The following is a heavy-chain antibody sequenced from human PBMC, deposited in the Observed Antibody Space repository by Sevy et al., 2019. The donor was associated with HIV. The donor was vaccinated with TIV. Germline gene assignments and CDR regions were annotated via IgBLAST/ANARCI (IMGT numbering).Heavy chain of an antibody. CDR3: AKDRRYGDIGLFDY. Sequence: GGSLRLSCGASGFTFSSYAMSWVRQTPGKGLEWVSVISGRGDTAYYADSGKGRFTISRDNSKNPLYLKMNSLRAEDTAVYYCAKDRRYGDIGLFDYWGQGTLVTVSS. V-gene: IGHV3-23*01. D-gene: IGHD4-17*01. CDR2: ISGRGDTA. CDR1: GFTFSSYA. J-gene: IGHJ4*02.